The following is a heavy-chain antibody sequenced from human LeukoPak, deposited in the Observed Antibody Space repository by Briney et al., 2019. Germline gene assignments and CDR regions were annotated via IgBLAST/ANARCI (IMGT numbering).Heavy chain of an antibody. V-gene: IGHV3-21*01. D-gene: IGHD3-3*01. CDR1: GFTFSTYG. CDR3: ARTHIPQYDFWTASI. Sequence: GGSLRLSCAASGFTFSTYGMIWVRQAPGKGPEWVSSIGSISTYTHYADAVKGRFTISRDNTKNSLYLQMNSLRAEDTAVYYCARTHIPQYDFWTASIWGQGTLVAVSS. J-gene: IGHJ4*02. CDR2: IGSISTYT.